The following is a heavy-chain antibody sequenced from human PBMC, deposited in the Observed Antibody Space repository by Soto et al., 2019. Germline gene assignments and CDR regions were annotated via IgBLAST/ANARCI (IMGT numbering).Heavy chain of an antibody. CDR1: SGSLSGYY. CDR2: ISQSGNT. Sequence: SETLSLTCSIYSGSLSGYYWSWIRQPPGKGLEWIGEISQSGNTNYSPSLKSRVSISIDTSKKQFSLNLASVSAADTAVYYCARAPKGSGSPQERPAFWGQGTLVTGSS. D-gene: IGHD6-25*01. V-gene: IGHV4-34*01. J-gene: IGHJ4*02. CDR3: ARAPKGSGSPQERPAF.